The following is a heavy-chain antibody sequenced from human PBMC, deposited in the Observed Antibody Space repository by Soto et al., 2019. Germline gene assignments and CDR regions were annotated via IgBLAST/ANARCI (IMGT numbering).Heavy chain of an antibody. CDR3: AKGKGVGATPDGANC. D-gene: IGHD1-26*01. CDR2: VRSDGDTT. Sequence: EVQVLESGGGLVQPGGSLRLSCAASGFTFSRYGMNWVRQAPGKGLEWVSGVRSDGDTTYNADSVKGRFTVSRDNFRNTVDLPMNHLRVEDTAGYYCAKGKGVGATPDGANCWGQGTLVTVSP. CDR1: GFTFSRYG. J-gene: IGHJ4*02. V-gene: IGHV3-23*01.